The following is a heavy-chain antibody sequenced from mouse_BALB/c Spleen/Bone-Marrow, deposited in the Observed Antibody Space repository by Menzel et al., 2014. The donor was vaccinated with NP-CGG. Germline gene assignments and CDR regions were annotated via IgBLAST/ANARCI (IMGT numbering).Heavy chain of an antibody. D-gene: IGHD2-4*01. CDR2: ISYDGSN. Sequence: ESGPGLVKPSQSLSLTCSVTGYSITSGYYWNWIRQFPGNKLERMGYISYDGSNNCNPSLKNRISITRDTSKNQFFLKLNSVTTEDTATYYCARVYDYGEYFDVWGAGTTVTVSS. CDR3: ARVYDYGEYFDV. CDR1: GYSITSGYY. V-gene: IGHV3-6*02. J-gene: IGHJ1*01.